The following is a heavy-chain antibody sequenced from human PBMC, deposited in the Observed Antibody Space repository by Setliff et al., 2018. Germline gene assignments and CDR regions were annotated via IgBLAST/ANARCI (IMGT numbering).Heavy chain of an antibody. CDR1: GGFISNYY. Sequence: SETLSLTCTVSGGFISNYYWTWIRQPPGKGLDWIGYIYTSGSTNYNPSLKSRVTISVDTSKNQFSLKLSSVSAADTAVYYCARELVATWRGYSSSSPRYYFDNWGQGTLVTVSS. V-gene: IGHV4-4*08. J-gene: IGHJ4*02. CDR3: ARELVATWRGYSSSSPRYYFDN. CDR2: IYTSGST. D-gene: IGHD6-6*01.